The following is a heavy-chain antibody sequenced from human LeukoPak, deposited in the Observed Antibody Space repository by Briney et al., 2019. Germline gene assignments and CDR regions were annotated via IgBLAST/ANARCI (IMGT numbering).Heavy chain of an antibody. J-gene: IGHJ4*02. CDR2: ISGSGGST. D-gene: IGHD5-12*01. CDR3: AKELRSHTGWPFDY. Sequence: PGGSLRLSCAASGFTFSTYTMTWVRQAPGRGLEWVSAISGSGGSTYYVDSVKGRFTISRDNSKNTVYLHMNSLAAEDTSVYYCAKELRSHTGWPFDYWGQGTLVTVSS. CDR1: GFTFSTYT. V-gene: IGHV3-23*01.